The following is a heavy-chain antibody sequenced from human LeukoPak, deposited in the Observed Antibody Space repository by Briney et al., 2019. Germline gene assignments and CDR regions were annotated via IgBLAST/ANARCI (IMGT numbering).Heavy chain of an antibody. CDR1: GYTLTELS. CDR2: FDPEDGET. V-gene: IGHV1-24*01. J-gene: IGHJ4*02. Sequence: ASVKVSCKVSGYTLTELSMHWVRQAPGKGLEWMGGFDPEDGETIYAQKFQGRVTMTRDTSTSTVYMELSSLRSEDTAVYYCARGPYYYDSSGYSDFDYWGQGTLVTVSS. CDR3: ARGPYYYDSSGYSDFDY. D-gene: IGHD3-22*01.